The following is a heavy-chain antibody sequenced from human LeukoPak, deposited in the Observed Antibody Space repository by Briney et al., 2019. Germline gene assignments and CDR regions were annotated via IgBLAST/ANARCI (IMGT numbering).Heavy chain of an antibody. D-gene: IGHD1-20*01. CDR3: AKHSNWNAGVDWFDP. J-gene: IGHJ5*02. CDR1: GGSNY. CDR2: IHYSGST. V-gene: IGHV4-59*08. Sequence: KPSETLSLTCTVSGGSNYWSWIRQPPGKGLEWIAYIHYSGSTNYNPSLKSRVTISIDTSKNQFSLKLNSVTAADTAVYYCAKHSNWNAGVDWFDPWGQGTLVTVSS.